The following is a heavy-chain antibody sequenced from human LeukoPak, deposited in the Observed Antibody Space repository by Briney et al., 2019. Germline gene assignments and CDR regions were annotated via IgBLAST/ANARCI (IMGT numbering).Heavy chain of an antibody. CDR3: ARDGSSVLGSVDFDY. CDR1: GYTFTRYY. J-gene: IGHJ4*02. D-gene: IGHD2-8*01. V-gene: IGHV1-46*01. Sequence: GASVKVSCKASGYTFTRYYMQWVRQAPGQGLEWMGIINSFGGDTTYAQKFQGRLTITRDASTSTVHMELSSLTSEDTAVYYCARDGSSVLGSVDFDYWGQGTRVIVSS. CDR2: INSFGGDT.